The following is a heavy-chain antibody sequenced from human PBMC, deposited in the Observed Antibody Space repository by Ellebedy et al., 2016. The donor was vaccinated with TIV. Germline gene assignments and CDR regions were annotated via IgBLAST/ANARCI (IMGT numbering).Heavy chain of an antibody. V-gene: IGHV1-69*13. J-gene: IGHJ6*02. CDR3: ARDSQDYYYYYGMDV. CDR1: GYTFTGYY. Sequence: AASVKVSCKASGYTFTGYYMHWVRQAPGQGLEWMGGIIPIFGTANYAQKFQGRVTITADESTSTAYMELSSLRSEDTAVYYCARDSQDYYYYYGMDVWGQGTTVTVSS. CDR2: IIPIFGTA.